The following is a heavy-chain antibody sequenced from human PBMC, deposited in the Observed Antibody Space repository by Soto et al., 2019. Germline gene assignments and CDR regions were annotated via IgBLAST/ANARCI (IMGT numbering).Heavy chain of an antibody. V-gene: IGHV3-15*07. D-gene: IGHD3-22*01. CDR1: GFTFSNAW. J-gene: IGHJ4*01. Sequence: GGSLRLSCAASGFTFSNAWMNWVRQAPGKGLEWVGRIKSKTDGGTTDYAEPVKGRFAISRDDSNNMVYLQMNSLKIENTAVYYCTTDSYTTIIIVRFDYWGHGTLVTVSS. CDR2: IKSKTDGGTT. CDR3: TTDSYTTIIIVRFDY.